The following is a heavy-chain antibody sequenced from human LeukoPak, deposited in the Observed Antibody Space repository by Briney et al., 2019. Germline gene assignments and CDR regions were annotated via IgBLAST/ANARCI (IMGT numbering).Heavy chain of an antibody. V-gene: IGHV4-34*01. D-gene: IGHD2-15*01. Sequence: PWETLSLTCAVYGGSFSGYYWSWIRQPPGKGLEWIGEINHSGSTNYNPSLKSRVTISVDTSKNQFSLKLSSVTAADTAVYYCARGRYCSGGSCLPGDYWGQGTLVTVSS. J-gene: IGHJ4*02. CDR3: ARGRYCSGGSCLPGDY. CDR2: INHSGST. CDR1: GGSFSGYY.